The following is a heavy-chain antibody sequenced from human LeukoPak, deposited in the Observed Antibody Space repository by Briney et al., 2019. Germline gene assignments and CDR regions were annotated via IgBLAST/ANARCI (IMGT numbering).Heavy chain of an antibody. CDR2: ISYDGSNK. CDR1: GFTFSSYA. D-gene: IGHD4-17*01. CDR3: AYSDHFDT. J-gene: IGHJ4*02. Sequence: PGGSLRLSCAASGFTFSSYAMHWVRQAPGKGLEWVAVISYDGSNKYYADSVKGRFTISRDNSKNTLYLQMNRLTGEDTAVYYCAYSDHFDTWGQGTLVTVSS. V-gene: IGHV3-30-3*01.